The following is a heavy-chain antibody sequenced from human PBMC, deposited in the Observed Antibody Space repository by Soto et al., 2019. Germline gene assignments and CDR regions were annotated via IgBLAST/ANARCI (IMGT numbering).Heavy chain of an antibody. CDR3: XXXXXXXXXXXXXXXXWFDP. CDR2: IIPILDVA. Sequence: QVQLVQSGAEVKRPGSSVKVSCQTSGGTFRTYTINWVRQAPGQGLEWMGRIIPILDVANYAQKFQGRVXXXXXXXXXXXXXXXXXXXXXXXXXXXXXXXXXXXXXXXXXXXXWFDPWGQGTLVTVSS. V-gene: IGHV1-69*02. J-gene: IGHJ5*02. CDR1: GGTFRTYT.